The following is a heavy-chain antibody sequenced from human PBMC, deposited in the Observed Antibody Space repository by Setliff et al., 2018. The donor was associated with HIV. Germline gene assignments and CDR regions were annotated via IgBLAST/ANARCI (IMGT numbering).Heavy chain of an antibody. CDR3: ATAKEVWLAEGGFDY. Sequence: ASVKVSCMVTGYTLTELSMHWVRQAPGKGLEWMGRFDPEEGDTIYAQKFQGRVTMTEDTSADTAYMELSSLRYEDTAVYYCATAKEVWLAEGGFDYWGQGTRVTVSS. V-gene: IGHV1-24*01. D-gene: IGHD6-19*01. CDR1: GYTLTELS. CDR2: FDPEEGDT. J-gene: IGHJ4*02.